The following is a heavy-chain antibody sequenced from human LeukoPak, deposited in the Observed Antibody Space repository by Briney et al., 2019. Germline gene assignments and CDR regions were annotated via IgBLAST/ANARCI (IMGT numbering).Heavy chain of an antibody. Sequence: GASVKVSCKASGYTFTGYYMHWVRQAPGQGLEWMGWINPNSGGTKYAEKFQGRVTMTRDTSISTAYMELSRLRSDDTAVYYCAIAAAGSDVDYWGQGTLVTVSS. CDR2: INPNSGGT. D-gene: IGHD6-13*01. CDR3: AIAAAGSDVDY. J-gene: IGHJ4*02. CDR1: GYTFTGYY. V-gene: IGHV1-2*02.